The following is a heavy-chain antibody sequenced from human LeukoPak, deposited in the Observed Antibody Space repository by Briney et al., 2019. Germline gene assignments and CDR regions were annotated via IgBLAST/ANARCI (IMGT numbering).Heavy chain of an antibody. D-gene: IGHD3-22*01. CDR2: IYYSGST. J-gene: IGHJ4*02. CDR1: GGSISSGGYY. CDR3: ARGLRRGNGYYYDSSGYYYYDY. Sequence: SQTLSLTCTVSGGSISSGGYYWSWIRQHPGKGLEWIGYIYYSGSTYYNPSLKSRVTISVDTSKNQFSLKLSSVTAADTAVYYCARGLRRGNGYYYDSSGYYYYDYWGQGTLVTVSS. V-gene: IGHV4-31*03.